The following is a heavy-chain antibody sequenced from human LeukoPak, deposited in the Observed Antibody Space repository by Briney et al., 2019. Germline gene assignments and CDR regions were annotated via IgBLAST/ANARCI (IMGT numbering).Heavy chain of an antibody. CDR1: GGSISSYY. CDR2: IYYSGST. CDR3: ARGIFSSGWDSCFDY. Sequence: SETLPLTCTVSGGSISSYYWSWIRQPPGKGLEWIGYIYYSGSTNYNPSLKSRVTISVDTSKNQFSLKLSSVTAADTAVYYCARGIFSSGWDSCFDYWGQGTLVTVSS. V-gene: IGHV4-59*01. J-gene: IGHJ4*02. D-gene: IGHD6-19*01.